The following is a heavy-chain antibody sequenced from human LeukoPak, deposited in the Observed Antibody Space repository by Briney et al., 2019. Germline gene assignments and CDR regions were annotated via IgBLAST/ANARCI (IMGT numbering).Heavy chain of an antibody. V-gene: IGHV4-34*01. CDR3: ARADYDYVWGSYRYDNWFDP. D-gene: IGHD3-16*02. CDR2: INHSGST. Sequence: SETLSLTCTASGGSISSYYWSWIRQPPGKGLEWIGEINHSGSTNYNPSLKSRVTISVDTSKNQFSLKLSSVTAADTAVYYCARADYDYVWGSYRYDNWFDPWGQGTLVTVSS. J-gene: IGHJ5*02. CDR1: GGSISSYY.